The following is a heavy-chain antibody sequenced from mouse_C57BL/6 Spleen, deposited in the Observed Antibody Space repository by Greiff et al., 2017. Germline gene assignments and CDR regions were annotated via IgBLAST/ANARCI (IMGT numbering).Heavy chain of an antibody. V-gene: IGHV1-82*01. CDR3: ARIGSNSPYYFDY. J-gene: IGHJ2*01. D-gene: IGHD2-5*01. CDR2: IYPGDGDT. Sequence: QVQLKESGPELVKPGASVKISCKASGYAFSSSWMNWVKQRPGKGLEWIGRIYPGDGDTNYNGKFKGKATLTADKSSSTAYMQLSSLTSEDSAVYFCARIGSNSPYYFDYWGQGTTLTVSS. CDR1: GYAFSSSW.